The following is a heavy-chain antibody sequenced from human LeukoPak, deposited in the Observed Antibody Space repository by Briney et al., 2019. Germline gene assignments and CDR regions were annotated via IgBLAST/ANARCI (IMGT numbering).Heavy chain of an antibody. J-gene: IGHJ4*02. Sequence: QSGGSLRLSCAASGFTFSSYWMSWVRQAPGKGLEWVANIKQDGSEKYYVDSVKGRFTISRDNAKNSLYLQMNSLRAEDTAVYYCAGRGYSGYGAYFDYWGQGTLVTVSS. D-gene: IGHD5-12*01. CDR2: IKQDGSEK. CDR3: AGRGYSGYGAYFDY. CDR1: GFTFSSYW. V-gene: IGHV3-7*01.